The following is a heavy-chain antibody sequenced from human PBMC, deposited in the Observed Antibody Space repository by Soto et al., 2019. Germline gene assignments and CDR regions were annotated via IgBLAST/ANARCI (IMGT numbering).Heavy chain of an antibody. CDR1: GGSISSSSYY. Sequence: TLSLTCTVSGGSISSSSYYWGWIRQPPGKGLEWIGSIYYSGNTNYNPSLKSRVTISLDTSKNQFSLRLTSVTAADTAVYYCASRRESVDYWGQGILVTVSS. CDR3: ASRRESVDY. J-gene: IGHJ4*02. CDR2: IYYSGNT. V-gene: IGHV4-39*07. D-gene: IGHD4-4*01.